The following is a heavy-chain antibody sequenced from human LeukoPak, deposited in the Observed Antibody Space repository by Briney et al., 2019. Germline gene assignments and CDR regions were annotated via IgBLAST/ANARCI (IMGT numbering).Heavy chain of an antibody. D-gene: IGHD3-22*01. CDR2: IYHSGST. V-gene: IGHV4-59*08. CDR3: ARHRPYYYDSSGYYYDAFDI. J-gene: IGHJ3*02. Sequence: PSETLSLTCTVSGGSISSYYWSWIRQPPGKGLEWIGYIYHSGSTNYNPSLKSRVTISVDTSKNQFSLKLSSVTAADTAVYYCARHRPYYYDSSGYYYDAFDIWGQGTMVTVSS. CDR1: GGSISSYY.